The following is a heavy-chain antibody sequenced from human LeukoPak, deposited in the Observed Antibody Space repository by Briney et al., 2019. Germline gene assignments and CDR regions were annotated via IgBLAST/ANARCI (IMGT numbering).Heavy chain of an antibody. J-gene: IGHJ4*02. CDR1: GGSISSTSYY. V-gene: IGHV4-39*01. CDR3: ARQSWQLVPFDY. CDR2: IYYSGST. Sequence: PLETLSLTCTVSGGSISSTSYYWGWIRQPPGKGLEWIGSIYYSGSTYYNPSLKSRVTISVDTSKNQFSLKLSSVTAADTAVYYCARQSWQLVPFDYWGQGTLVTVSS. D-gene: IGHD6-13*01.